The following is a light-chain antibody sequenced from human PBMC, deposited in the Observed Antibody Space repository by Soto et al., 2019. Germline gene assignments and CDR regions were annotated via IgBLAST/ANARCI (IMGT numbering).Light chain of an antibody. CDR2: GAS. V-gene: IGKV3-15*01. CDR3: QQYNNWPQT. J-gene: IGKJ1*01. CDR1: QSVSSN. Sequence: EIVLTQSPCTLSLSPGERATLSCRASQSVSSNLAWYQQKPGQAPRLLIYGASTRATDIPARFSGSGSGTEFTLAISSLQSEDFAIYYCQQYNNWPQTFGQGTKVDIK.